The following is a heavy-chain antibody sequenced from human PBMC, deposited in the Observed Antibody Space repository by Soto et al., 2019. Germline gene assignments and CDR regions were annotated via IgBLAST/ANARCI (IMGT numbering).Heavy chain of an antibody. D-gene: IGHD5-18*01. CDR1: GFTFSSYW. Sequence: PGGSLRLSCAASGFTFSSYWMHWVRQAPGKGLVWVSRINGYGIETNYADSVKGRFTISRDNAKNTLYLQLNRLRAEDTAVYYCLRGNGGYGNFDYWGQGTLVTVSS. CDR2: INGYGIET. J-gene: IGHJ4*02. V-gene: IGHV3-74*01. CDR3: LRGNGGYGNFDY.